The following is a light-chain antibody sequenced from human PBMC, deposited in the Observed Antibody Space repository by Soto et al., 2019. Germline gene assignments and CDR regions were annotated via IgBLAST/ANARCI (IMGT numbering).Light chain of an antibody. V-gene: IGLV3-21*02. CDR1: NIGGKS. Sequence: SSELTQPPSVSVATGQTARITCGGNNIGGKSVHWYQQKPGQAPVLVVYDDSDRPSGIPDRFSGSNSGDTATLTIRRVEAGDEADYYCHVWDSSSDHYVFGTGTKVTVL. CDR2: DDS. CDR3: HVWDSSSDHYV. J-gene: IGLJ1*01.